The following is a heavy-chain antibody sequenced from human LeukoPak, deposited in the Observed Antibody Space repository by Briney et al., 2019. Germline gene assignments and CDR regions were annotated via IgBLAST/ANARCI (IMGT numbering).Heavy chain of an antibody. CDR1: GYTFTSYG. CDR3: ARDQGPVDTAMVTSDY. V-gene: IGHV1-18*01. J-gene: IGHJ4*02. CDR2: ISAYNGNT. Sequence: ASVKVSCKASGYTFTSYGISWVRQAPGQGLEWRGWISAYNGNTNYAQKLQGRVTMTTDTSTSTAYMELRSLRSDDTAVYCCARDQGPVDTAMVTSDYWGQGTLVTVSS. D-gene: IGHD5-18*01.